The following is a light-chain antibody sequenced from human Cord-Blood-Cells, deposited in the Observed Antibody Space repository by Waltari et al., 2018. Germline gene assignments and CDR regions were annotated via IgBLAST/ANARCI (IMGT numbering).Light chain of an antibody. CDR3: QQYGSSFT. Sequence: EIVLTQSPGTLSLSPGERATISGRASQSVSSSYLAWYQQKPGQAPRLLIYGASSRATGIPDRFSGSGSGTDFTLTISRLEPEDFAVYYCQQYGSSFTFGQGTRLEIK. CDR2: GAS. CDR1: QSVSSSY. J-gene: IGKJ5*01. V-gene: IGKV3-20*01.